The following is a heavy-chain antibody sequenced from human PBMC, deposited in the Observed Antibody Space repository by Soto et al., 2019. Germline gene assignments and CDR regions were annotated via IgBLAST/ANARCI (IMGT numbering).Heavy chain of an antibody. CDR2: LSGSGTST. V-gene: IGHV3-23*01. J-gene: IGHJ4*02. CDR3: AKGTSNGGWFNPFDY. CDR1: GFTFVNNA. D-gene: IGHD6-19*01. Sequence: EVQLLESGGGLVQPGGPLRLPFPASGFTFVNNAMNWVRQPQGKGLEWVATLSGSGTSTYYADSVKGRFTISRDNSRNTLYLQMNSLRAEDTAVYYCAKGTSNGGWFNPFDYWGQGTLVTVSS.